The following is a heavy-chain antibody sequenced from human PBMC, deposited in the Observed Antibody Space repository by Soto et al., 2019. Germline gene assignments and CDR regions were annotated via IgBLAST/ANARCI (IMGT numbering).Heavy chain of an antibody. D-gene: IGHD3-3*01. V-gene: IGHV3-23*01. J-gene: IGHJ4*02. CDR2: ISGSDGKT. Sequence: GGSLRLSCAASGFSFGSYALSWVRQAPGKGLEWVSTISGSDGKTFYADSVKGRFSISRDTSQNTLYLQMTSLRADDTAIYYCARWSYLDYWGQGTRVTVSS. CDR3: ARWSYLDY. CDR1: GFSFGSYA.